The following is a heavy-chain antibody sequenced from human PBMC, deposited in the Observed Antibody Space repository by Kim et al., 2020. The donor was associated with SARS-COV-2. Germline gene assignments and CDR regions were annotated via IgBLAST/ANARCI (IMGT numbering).Heavy chain of an antibody. CDR2: IYYSGST. CDR3: ARAHRAIFGVVEYMDV. D-gene: IGHD3-3*01. CDR1: GGSISSGGYY. J-gene: IGHJ6*02. Sequence: SETLSLTCTVSGGSISSGGYYWSWIRQHPGKGLEWIGYIYYSGSTYYNPSLKSRVTISVDMSKNQFSLKVSSVTAADTAVYYCARAHRAIFGVVEYMDVWGQGTTVTVSS. V-gene: IGHV4-31*03.